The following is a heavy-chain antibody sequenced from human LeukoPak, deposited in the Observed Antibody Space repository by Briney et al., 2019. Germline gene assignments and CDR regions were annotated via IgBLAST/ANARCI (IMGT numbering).Heavy chain of an antibody. V-gene: IGHV3-21*01. CDR2: ISSSSSYI. J-gene: IGHJ6*02. CDR1: GFTFSSYS. Sequence: GGSLRLSCAASGFTFSSYSMNWVRQAPGKGLEWVSSISSSSSYIYYADSVKGRFTISRDNAKNSLYLQMNSLRAEDTAVYYCARVREQWLEYYYYYGMDVWGQGTTVTVSS. D-gene: IGHD6-19*01. CDR3: ARVREQWLEYYYYYGMDV.